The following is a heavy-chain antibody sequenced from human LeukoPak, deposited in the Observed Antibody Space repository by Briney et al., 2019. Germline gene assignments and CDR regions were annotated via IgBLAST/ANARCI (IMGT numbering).Heavy chain of an antibody. J-gene: IGHJ4*02. D-gene: IGHD3-9*01. V-gene: IGHV1-2*02. Sequence: GASVKVSCKASGYTFTGYYMYWVRHAPGQGLEWMGWINTNTGGTNYAQKFQGRVTMTRDTSISTAYMELSRLRSDDTAVYYCARLSDILTGQNPSDYWGQGTLVTVSS. CDR3: ARLSDILTGQNPSDY. CDR1: GYTFTGYY. CDR2: INTNTGGT.